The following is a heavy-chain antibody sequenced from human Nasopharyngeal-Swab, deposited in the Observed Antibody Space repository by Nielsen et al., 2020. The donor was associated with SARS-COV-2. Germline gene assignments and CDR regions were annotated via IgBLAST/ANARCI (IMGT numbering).Heavy chain of an antibody. D-gene: IGHD1-26*01. V-gene: IGHV3-30*18. CDR3: AKEPSSGSYPS. CDR1: GFTFSSYG. Sequence: GESLKISCAASGFTFSSYGMHWVRQAPGKGLEWVAVISYDGSNKYYADSVKGRFTISRDNSKNTLYLQMNSLRAEDTAVYYCAKEPSSGSYPSWGQGTLATVSS. CDR2: ISYDGSNK. J-gene: IGHJ4*02.